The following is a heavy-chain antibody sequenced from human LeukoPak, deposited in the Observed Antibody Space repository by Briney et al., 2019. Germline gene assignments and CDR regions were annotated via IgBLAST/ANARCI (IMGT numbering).Heavy chain of an antibody. Sequence: SQTLSLTCTVSGGSISSGSYYWSWIRQPPGKGLEWIGYIYYSGSTNYNPSLKSRVTISVDTSKNQFSLKLSSVTAADTAVYYCARQGQWLADRFDPWGQGTLVTVSS. V-gene: IGHV4-61*01. CDR2: IYYSGST. J-gene: IGHJ5*02. D-gene: IGHD6-19*01. CDR1: GGSISSGSYY. CDR3: ARQGQWLADRFDP.